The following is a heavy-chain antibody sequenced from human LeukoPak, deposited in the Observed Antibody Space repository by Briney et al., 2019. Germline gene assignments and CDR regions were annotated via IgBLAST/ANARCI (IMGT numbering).Heavy chain of an antibody. CDR3: ARRGSGSWWVFDY. D-gene: IGHD6-19*01. CDR2: IYYSGST. Sequence: SETLSLTCTVSGGSISSYYWSWIRQPPGKGLEWIGYIYYSGSTNSDPSLKSRVTISVDTSKNQFSLKLSSVTAADTAVYYCARRGSGSWWVFDYWGQGTLVTVSS. CDR1: GGSISSYY. V-gene: IGHV4-59*01. J-gene: IGHJ4*02.